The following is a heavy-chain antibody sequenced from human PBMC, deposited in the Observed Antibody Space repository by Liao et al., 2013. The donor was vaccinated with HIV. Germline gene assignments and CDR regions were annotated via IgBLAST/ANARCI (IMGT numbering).Heavy chain of an antibody. CDR3: ARASVMRKYYFDD. CDR2: IIHSGRT. CDR1: GGSLSNFY. J-gene: IGHJ4*02. D-gene: IGHD2-21*01. V-gene: IGHV4-34*02. Sequence: QVQLQQWGAGLLKPSETLSLTCAVYGGSLSNFYWSWIRQPPGKGLEWIGEIIHSGRTNYNPSLKTRVTMSVDTTKKQLSLKLSSVTAADTAVYYCARASVMRKYYFDDWGQGTLVTVSS.